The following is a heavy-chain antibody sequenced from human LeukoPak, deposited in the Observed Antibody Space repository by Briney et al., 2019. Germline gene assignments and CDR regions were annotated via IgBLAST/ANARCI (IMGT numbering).Heavy chain of an antibody. J-gene: IGHJ1*01. D-gene: IGHD3-16*01. CDR1: GYTLSDNY. CDR2: INPSNGET. CDR3: ARSQFLTTNSGAWGFQP. Sequence: GSSVKVSCRASGYTLSDNYLHWVRQAPGQRLEWMAWINPSNGETKFAPRFQGRVTITRDTSISTAYMELSRLRPDDTAIYYCARSQFLTTNSGAWGFQPWGQGTLVTVSS. V-gene: IGHV1-2*02.